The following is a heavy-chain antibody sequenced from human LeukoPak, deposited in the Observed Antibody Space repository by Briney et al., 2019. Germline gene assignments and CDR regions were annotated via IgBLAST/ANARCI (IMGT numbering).Heavy chain of an antibody. V-gene: IGHV3-23*01. J-gene: IGHJ3*02. CDR2: IITSSDRT. CDR3: AKGQRYTCDDDAVDM. Sequence: GGSLRLSCAASGFTFSSYGMSWVRQAPGKGLEWVSRIITSSDRTYYADSVKGRFTISRDNSKNTLYLQMNSLRAEDTAIYYCAKGQRYTCDDDAVDMWGQGTMVIVSS. D-gene: IGHD3-9*01. CDR1: GFTFSSYG.